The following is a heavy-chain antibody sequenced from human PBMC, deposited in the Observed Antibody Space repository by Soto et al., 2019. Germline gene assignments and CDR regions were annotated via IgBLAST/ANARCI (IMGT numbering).Heavy chain of an antibody. Sequence: QLQLQESGPGLVKPSETLSLSCTVSGGSISSTSYYWAWIRQPPGKGLEWIGSIYYSGSTSYNPSLKSRVSISVDTSKNQFSLKLNSATPADTAVYYCARKSDAAASKVPGLWGQGALVTVSS. CDR3: ARKSDAAASKVPGL. V-gene: IGHV4-39*01. CDR2: IYYSGST. D-gene: IGHD6-25*01. J-gene: IGHJ4*02. CDR1: GGSISSTSYY.